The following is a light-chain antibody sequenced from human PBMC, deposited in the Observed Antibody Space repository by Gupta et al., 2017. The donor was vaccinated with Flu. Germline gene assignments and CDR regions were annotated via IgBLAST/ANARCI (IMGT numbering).Light chain of an antibody. CDR1: ESVSSN. J-gene: IGKJ1*01. Sequence: IEMTHSPATLSVSLGERDTLSCRASESVSSNLVWYQQKPGQAPRRLIYDASTRATGIPARFSGSGSGTXFTLTIXSLQAEDFAVYYCQQYNNRPFAFGXGTKVDIK. V-gene: IGKV3-15*01. CDR3: QQYNNRPFA. CDR2: DAS.